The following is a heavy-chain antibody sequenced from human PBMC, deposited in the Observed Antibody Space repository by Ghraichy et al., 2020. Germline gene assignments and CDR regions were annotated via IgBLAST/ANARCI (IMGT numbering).Heavy chain of an antibody. V-gene: IGHV4-39*01. D-gene: IGHD3-16*01. J-gene: IGHJ5*01. CDR2: VYYTGST. CDR3: AKISDYYVDS. CDR1: GGSISSSSHY. Sequence: SETLSLTCTVSGGSISSSSHYWGWIRQPPGKGLEWIGSVYYTGSTYYNSSLRSRVTISVDTSKDQFSLKLSSVTAADTAVYFCAKISDYYVDSWGQGTLVTVSS.